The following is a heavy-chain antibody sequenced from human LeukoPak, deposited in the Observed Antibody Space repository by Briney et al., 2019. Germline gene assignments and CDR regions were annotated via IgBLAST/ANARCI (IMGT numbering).Heavy chain of an antibody. CDR1: GYTFTSYA. Sequence: ASVKVSCTASGYTFTSYAMHWVRQAPGQRLEWMGWINAGNGNTKYSQKFQGRVTITRDTSASTAYMELSSLRSEDTAVYYCARGPLYQYTRFDPWGQGTLVTVSS. CDR2: INAGNGNT. J-gene: IGHJ5*02. V-gene: IGHV1-3*01. D-gene: IGHD2-2*01. CDR3: ARGPLYQYTRFDP.